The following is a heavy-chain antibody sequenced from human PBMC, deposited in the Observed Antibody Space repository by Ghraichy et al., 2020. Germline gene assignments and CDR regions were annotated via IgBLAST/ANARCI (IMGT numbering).Heavy chain of an antibody. CDR2: IYYSGST. CDR3: ARQALHGPSTDY. CDR1: GGSISGYY. D-gene: IGHD3-16*02. J-gene: IGHJ4*02. V-gene: IGHV4-59*08. Sequence: GSLRLSCTVSGGSISGYYWSWIRQPPGKGLEWIGYIYYSGSTNYNPSLKSRVTISVDPSKNQFSLKLISVTATDTAVYYCARQALHGPSTDYWGQGTLVTVSS.